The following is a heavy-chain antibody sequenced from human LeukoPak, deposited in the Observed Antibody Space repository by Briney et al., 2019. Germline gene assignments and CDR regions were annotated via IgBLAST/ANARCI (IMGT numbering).Heavy chain of an antibody. CDR1: GGSISSYY. CDR3: ARNGGEQWLPYYYYYYGMDV. CDR2: IYTSGST. V-gene: IGHV4-4*07. D-gene: IGHD6-19*01. Sequence: SETLSLTCTVSGGSISSYYWSWIRQPAGKGLEWIGRIYTSGSTNYNPSLKSRVTMLVDTSKNQFSLKLSSVTAADTAVYYCARNGGEQWLPYYYYYYGMDVWGQGTTVTVSS. J-gene: IGHJ6*02.